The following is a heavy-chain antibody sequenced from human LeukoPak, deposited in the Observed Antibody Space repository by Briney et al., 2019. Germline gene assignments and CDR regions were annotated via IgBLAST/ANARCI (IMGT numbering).Heavy chain of an antibody. Sequence: GGSLRLSCAASGFTFSSYSMNWVRQAPGKGLEWVSSISSSSSYIYYADSVKGRFTISRDNAKNSLYLQTNSLRAEDTAVYYCARDDQLLFDYWGQGTLVTVSS. CDR2: ISSSSSYI. D-gene: IGHD2-2*01. CDR3: ARDDQLLFDY. V-gene: IGHV3-21*01. J-gene: IGHJ4*02. CDR1: GFTFSSYS.